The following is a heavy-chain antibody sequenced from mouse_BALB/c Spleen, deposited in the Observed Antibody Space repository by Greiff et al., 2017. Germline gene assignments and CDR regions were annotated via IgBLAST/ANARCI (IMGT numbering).Heavy chain of an antibody. CDR3: ARDYYGSSYPWFAY. J-gene: IGHJ3*01. CDR1: GFTFSSYA. V-gene: IGHV5-9-4*01. CDR2: ISSGGSYT. Sequence: DVKLVESGGGLVKPGGSLKLSCAASGFTFSSYAMSWVRQSPEKRLEWVAEISSGGSYTYYPDTVTGRFTISRDNAKNTLYLEMSSLRSEDTAMYYCARDYYGSSYPWFAYWGQGTLVTVSA. D-gene: IGHD1-1*01.